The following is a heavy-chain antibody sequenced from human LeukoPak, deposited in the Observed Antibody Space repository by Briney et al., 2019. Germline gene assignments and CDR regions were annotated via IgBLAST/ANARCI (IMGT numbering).Heavy chain of an antibody. J-gene: IGHJ4*02. CDR2: MKQDGGEK. CDR1: GFTFSSYW. CDR3: ARNDFWSGYSPLDY. V-gene: IGHV3-7*01. D-gene: IGHD3-3*01. Sequence: GGSLRLSCSASGFTFSSYWMTWVRQAPGKGLEWVASMKQDGGEKYYVDSVKGRFTISRDNTKNSLYLQMNSLRAEDTALYYCARNDFWSGYSPLDYWGQGTLVTVSS.